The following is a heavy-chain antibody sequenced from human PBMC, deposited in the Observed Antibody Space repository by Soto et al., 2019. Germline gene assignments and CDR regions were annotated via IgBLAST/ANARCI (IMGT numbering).Heavy chain of an antibody. V-gene: IGHV3-30-3*01. Sequence: QVQLVESGGGVVQPGRSLRLSCAASGFTFSSYAMHWVRQAPGKGLEWVAVISYDGSNKYYADSVKGRFTISRDNSKNTLYLQMNSLRAEDTAVYYCARDNDYIFDYWGQGTLVTVSS. D-gene: IGHD4-4*01. CDR3: ARDNDYIFDY. CDR2: ISYDGSNK. J-gene: IGHJ4*02. CDR1: GFTFSSYA.